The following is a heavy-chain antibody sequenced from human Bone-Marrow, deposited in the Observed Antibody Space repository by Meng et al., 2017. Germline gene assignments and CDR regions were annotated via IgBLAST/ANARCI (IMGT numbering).Heavy chain of an antibody. Sequence: QVQWLQSGSELKKPGASGKVSCKASGYTFTTYAMNWVRQAPGQGLEWMGWINTNTGNPTYAQGFTGRFVFSLDTSVSTAYLQISSLKAEDTAVYYCARPPHYFGSGSYYFDYWGQGTLVTVSS. J-gene: IGHJ4*02. CDR3: ARPPHYFGSGSYYFDY. V-gene: IGHV7-4-1*02. D-gene: IGHD3-10*01. CDR1: GYTFTTYA. CDR2: INTNTGNP.